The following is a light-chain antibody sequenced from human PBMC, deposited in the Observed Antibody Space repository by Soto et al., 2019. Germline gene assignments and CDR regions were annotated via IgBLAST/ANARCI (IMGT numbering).Light chain of an antibody. Sequence: DITMTQSPSSLSASVGDRVTITCRASQSISSYLNWYQQTPGKAPKLLIYAASSLQSGVPSRFSGSGSGTDFTLTISSLQPEDFATYYCQQSYSTPWTFGQGTKVEIK. J-gene: IGKJ1*01. V-gene: IGKV1-39*01. CDR3: QQSYSTPWT. CDR1: QSISSY. CDR2: AAS.